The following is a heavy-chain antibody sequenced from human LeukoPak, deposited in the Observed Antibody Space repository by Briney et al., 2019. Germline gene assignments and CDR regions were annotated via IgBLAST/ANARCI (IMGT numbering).Heavy chain of an antibody. J-gene: IGHJ5*02. D-gene: IGHD2/OR15-2a*01. Sequence: GASVKVSCKASGYTFTGYYMHWVRQAPGQGLEWMGRIYPNSGGTNYAQKFQGRFTMTRDTSISTIYMELSRVRSDDTAVYYCAREGCSSTTCLTNRFDPWGQGTLVTVSS. CDR2: IYPNSGGT. V-gene: IGHV1-2*06. CDR3: AREGCSSTTCLTNRFDP. CDR1: GYTFTGYY.